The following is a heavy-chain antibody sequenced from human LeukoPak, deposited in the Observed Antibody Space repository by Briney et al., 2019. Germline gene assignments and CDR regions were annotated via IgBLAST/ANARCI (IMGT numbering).Heavy chain of an antibody. J-gene: IGHJ3*02. Sequence: ASVKLSCKASGYTFTFYDTQWVRQAAGQGLEWMGWMNPHSGNTGYAQKFLGRITLTRNTSTSMAYMELTSLKSEDTAVYYCARGRRDVFDIWGQGTTVTVS. CDR3: ARGRRDVFDI. CDR2: MNPHSGNT. V-gene: IGHV1-8*03. CDR1: GYTFTFYD.